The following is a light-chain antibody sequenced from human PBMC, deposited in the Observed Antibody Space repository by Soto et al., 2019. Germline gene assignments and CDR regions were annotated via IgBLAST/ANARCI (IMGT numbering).Light chain of an antibody. CDR2: LNSDGSH. Sequence: QLVLTQSPAASASRGASVKITCTLSSGHSSYAIAWHQQQPEKGPRYLMNLNSDGSHSKGDGVPDRFSGSSSGAERYLTISSLQSEDEADYYCQTWGTGIYVVFGGGTKLTVL. CDR1: SGHSSYA. J-gene: IGLJ2*01. V-gene: IGLV4-69*01. CDR3: QTWGTGIYVV.